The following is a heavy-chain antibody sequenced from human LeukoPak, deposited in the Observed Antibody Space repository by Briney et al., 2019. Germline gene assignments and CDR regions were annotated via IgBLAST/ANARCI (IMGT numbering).Heavy chain of an antibody. CDR2: ISGSGNKI. CDR3: ARGNFGYFFDY. J-gene: IGHJ4*02. CDR1: GFTFSSYS. Sequence: GGSLRLSCAASGFTFSSYSMNWVRQAPGKGLEWVSSISGSGNKIYYADSVKGRFTISRDNAKNSLYLQMNSLRAEDTAVYYCARGNFGYFFDYRGQGTLVTVSS. D-gene: IGHD3-16*01. V-gene: IGHV3-21*01.